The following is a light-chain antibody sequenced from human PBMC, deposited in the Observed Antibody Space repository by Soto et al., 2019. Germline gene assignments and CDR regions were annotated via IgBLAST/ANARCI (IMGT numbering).Light chain of an antibody. J-gene: IGKJ1*01. CDR2: GAS. Sequence: DIVLTPSPGTLSLSPGERATLSCRASQSVSSSYLAWYQQKPGQAPRLLIYGASSRATGIPDRFSGSGSGTDFTITISRLEPEDFAVYYCQQYGSSRTFGQGTKVEIK. CDR1: QSVSSSY. CDR3: QQYGSSRT. V-gene: IGKV3-20*01.